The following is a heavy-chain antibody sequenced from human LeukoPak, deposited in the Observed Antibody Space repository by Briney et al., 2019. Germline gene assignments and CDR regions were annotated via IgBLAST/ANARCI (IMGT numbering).Heavy chain of an antibody. Sequence: PSETLSLTCAVYGGSFSGYYWSWIRQPPGKGLEWIGEINHSGSTNYNPSLKSRVTISVDTSKNQFSLKLSSVTAADTAMYYCARSPNRGSGWYPLWGQGTLVTVSS. CDR1: GGSFSGYY. CDR3: ARSPNRGSGWYPL. D-gene: IGHD6-19*01. J-gene: IGHJ4*02. CDR2: INHSGST. V-gene: IGHV4-34*01.